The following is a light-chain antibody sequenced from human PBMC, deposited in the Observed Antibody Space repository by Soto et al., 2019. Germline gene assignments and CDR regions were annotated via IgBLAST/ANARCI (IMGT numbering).Light chain of an antibody. J-gene: IGLJ1*01. CDR2: EVS. Sequence: QSALTQPASVSGSPGQSITISCTGTSSDVGGYNYVSGYQQHQGKAPKLMIYEVSNRPSGVSNRVSGSKSGNTASLTISGLQAEYEADYYCSSYTSSSTLVFGTGTKLTVL. CDR1: SSDVGGYNY. CDR3: SSYTSSSTLV. V-gene: IGLV2-14*01.